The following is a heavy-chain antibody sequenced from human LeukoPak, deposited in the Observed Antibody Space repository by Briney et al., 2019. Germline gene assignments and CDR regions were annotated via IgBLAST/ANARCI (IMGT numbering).Heavy chain of an antibody. J-gene: IGHJ4*02. Sequence: SETLSLTCTVSGGSISSSRYFWGWIRQPPGKGLEWIGTVYYSGSTYYNPSLRSRVTISLDTSKNHVSLRLNSVTAADTAIYFCATRANSETWGQGTLVTVSS. CDR1: GGSISSSRYF. CDR3: ATRANSET. CDR2: VYYSGST. V-gene: IGHV4-39*07.